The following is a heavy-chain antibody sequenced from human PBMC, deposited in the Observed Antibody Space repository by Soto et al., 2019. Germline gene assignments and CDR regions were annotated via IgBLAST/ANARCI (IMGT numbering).Heavy chain of an antibody. D-gene: IGHD2-2*01. V-gene: IGHV3-33*01. CDR3: ARDSSFVIVPAASEY. CDR1: GFSFSRYG. CDR2: IWFDGSNK. J-gene: IGHJ4*02. Sequence: QVQLVESGGGVVQPGRSLRLSCAASGFSFSRYGMHWVRQAPGKGLEWVAVIWFDGSNKYYADSVKGRFTISRDNSKNTLYLQMNSLRAEDTDVYYCARDSSFVIVPAASEYWGQGTLVTVSS.